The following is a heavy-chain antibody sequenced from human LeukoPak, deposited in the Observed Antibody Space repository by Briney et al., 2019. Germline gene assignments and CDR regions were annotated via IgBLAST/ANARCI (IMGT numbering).Heavy chain of an antibody. CDR3: ARRREYCTSTSCSDVWFDP. CDR2: INHSGST. D-gene: IGHD2-2*01. J-gene: IGHJ5*02. V-gene: IGHV4-34*01. CDR1: GGSFRDFY. Sequence: SETLFPPWAVYGGSFRDFYWGWIPQPPRKGVEWIGEINHSGSTNYNPSLKSRVTISVDTSKNQFSLKLSSVTAADTAVYYCARRREYCTSTSCSDVWFDPWGQGTLVTVSS.